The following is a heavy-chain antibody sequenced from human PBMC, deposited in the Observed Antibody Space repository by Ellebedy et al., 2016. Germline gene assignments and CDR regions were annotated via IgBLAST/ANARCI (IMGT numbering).Heavy chain of an antibody. CDR2: IYYSGST. CDR3: ARVWGSSHYYFDY. D-gene: IGHD2-15*01. J-gene: IGHJ4*02. Sequence: SETLSLXXTVSGGSISSYYWSWIRQPPGKGLEWIGYIYYSGSTNYNPSLKSRVTISVDTSKNQFSLKLSSVTAADTAVYYCARVWGSSHYYFDYWGQGTLVTVSS. CDR1: GGSISSYY. V-gene: IGHV4-59*01.